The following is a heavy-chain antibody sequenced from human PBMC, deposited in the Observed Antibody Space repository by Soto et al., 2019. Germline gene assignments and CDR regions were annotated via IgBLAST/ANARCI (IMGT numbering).Heavy chain of an antibody. CDR2: ISGSGGST. V-gene: IGHV3-23*01. CDR3: AKDIGPVRSSRNWFDP. D-gene: IGHD2-2*01. CDR1: GFTFSSYA. Sequence: GGSLRLSCAASGFTFSSYAMSWVRQAPGKGLEWVSAISGSGGSTYYADSVKGRFTISRDNSKNTLYLQMNSLRAEDTAVYYCAKDIGPVRSSRNWFDPWGQGTLVTVSS. J-gene: IGHJ5*02.